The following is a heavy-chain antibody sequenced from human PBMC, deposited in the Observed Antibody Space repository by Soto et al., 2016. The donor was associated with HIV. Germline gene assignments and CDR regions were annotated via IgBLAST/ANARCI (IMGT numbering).Heavy chain of an antibody. CDR1: GFTFKSHA. CDR2: ISSSDIST. D-gene: IGHD3-22*01. Sequence: EVQLLESGETSYSRGSLRLSCAASGFTFKSHAMTWVRQAPGKGLEWVSGISSSDISTYYAVSVKGRFTISRDNSKNTLYLQMNSLRAEDSATYYCAKGNSRMLMPGKYFDDWGQGTLVTVS. J-gene: IGHJ4*02. V-gene: IGHV3-23*01. CDR3: AKGNSRMLMPGKYFDD.